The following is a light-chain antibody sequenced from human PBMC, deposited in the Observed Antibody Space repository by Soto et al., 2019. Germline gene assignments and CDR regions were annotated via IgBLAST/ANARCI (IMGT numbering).Light chain of an antibody. CDR3: QQYDNLALT. J-gene: IGKJ4*01. CDR2: GAS. Sequence: DIQLTQSPSSLSASVGDRVTITCQASQDIDNYLNWYQQKPGKAPKVLIYGASNLETGVTSRFSGSGSGTEFIFTISSPQPEDIGTYYCQQYDNLALTFGGGTKVDI. CDR1: QDIDNY. V-gene: IGKV1-33*01.